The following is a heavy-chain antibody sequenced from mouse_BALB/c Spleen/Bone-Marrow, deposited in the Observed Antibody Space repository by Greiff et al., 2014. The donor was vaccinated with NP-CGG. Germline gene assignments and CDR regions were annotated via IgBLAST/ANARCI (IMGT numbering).Heavy chain of an antibody. CDR1: GFNIKDTY. CDR2: IDPANGNT. V-gene: IGHV14-3*02. Sequence: EVKLVESGAELVKPGASVKLSCTASGFNIKDTYMHWVKQRPEQGLEWIGRIDPANGNTKYDPKFQGKATITADTSSNTAYLQLSSLTSEDTAVYYCAMYYYGSSLFACWGQGTLVTVSA. J-gene: IGHJ3*01. CDR3: AMYYYGSSLFAC. D-gene: IGHD1-1*01.